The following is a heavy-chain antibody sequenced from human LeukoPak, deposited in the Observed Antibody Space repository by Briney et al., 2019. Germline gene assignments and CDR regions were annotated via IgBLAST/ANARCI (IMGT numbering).Heavy chain of an antibody. J-gene: IGHJ6*03. Sequence: SETLSLTCTVSGGSISSYHWNWIRQPPGKGLEWIGYIYYSGSTNYNPSLKSRVTISVDTSKNQFSLKLSSVTAADTAVYYCARAPPIFGVATHYMDVWGKGTTVTVSS. CDR2: IYYSGST. CDR3: ARAPPIFGVATHYMDV. D-gene: IGHD3-3*01. V-gene: IGHV4-59*01. CDR1: GGSISSYH.